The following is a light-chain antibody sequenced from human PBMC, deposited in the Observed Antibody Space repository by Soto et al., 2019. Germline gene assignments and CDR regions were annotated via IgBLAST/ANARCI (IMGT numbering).Light chain of an antibody. CDR1: SSNIGAGYD. J-gene: IGLJ1*01. Sequence: QSVLTQPPSVSGAPGQRVTISCTGSSSNIGAGYDLHWYQQLPGTAPKLLIYGNSNRPSGVPDRFSGSKSGTSASLAITGLQAEDEADYYCQSYDSSLSRYVFGTGTKVTVL. CDR2: GNS. V-gene: IGLV1-40*01. CDR3: QSYDSSLSRYV.